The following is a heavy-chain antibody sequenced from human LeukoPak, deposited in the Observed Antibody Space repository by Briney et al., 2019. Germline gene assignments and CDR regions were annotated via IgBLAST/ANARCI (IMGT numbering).Heavy chain of an antibody. CDR3: ARRLGCANKTSCYNWFDP. D-gene: IGHD2-15*01. CDR2: MNPNSGNR. CDR1: GYTFTSYY. J-gene: IGHJ5*02. Sequence: ASVKVSCKASGYTFTSYYMHWVRQATGQGPEWMGWMNPNSGNRGYAQKFQGRVTMTRNTSINTAYMELSSLRSEDTAVYYCARRLGCANKTSCYNWFDPWGQGTLVTVSS. V-gene: IGHV1-8*02.